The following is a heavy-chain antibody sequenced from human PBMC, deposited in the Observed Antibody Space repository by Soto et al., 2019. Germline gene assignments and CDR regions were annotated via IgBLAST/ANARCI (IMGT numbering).Heavy chain of an antibody. CDR2: IDWDDNT. CDR1: GFSLTTNGMC. D-gene: IGHD2-2*01. J-gene: IGHJ5*02. Sequence: GSGPTLVNPTHTLTLTCTFSGFSLTTNGMCLSWIRQPPGKALEWLALIDWDDNTYYSTSLNNRLTLSKDTSKNQVVLLVRHMGPVDTVTYYCARIPCGNYHTENIFDPWGQGIPVTVSS. CDR3: ARIPCGNYHTENIFDP. V-gene: IGHV2-70*01.